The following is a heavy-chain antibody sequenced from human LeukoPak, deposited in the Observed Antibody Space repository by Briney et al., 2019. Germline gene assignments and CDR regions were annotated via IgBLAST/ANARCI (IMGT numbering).Heavy chain of an antibody. Sequence: SQTLSLTCTVSGGAISSGDFYWSWIRQPPGKGLEWIGEINHSGSTNYNPSLKSRVTISVDTSKNQFSLKLSSVTAADTAVYYCARGVLVQYSSSWCTLKRGPRGDYWGQGTLVTVSS. CDR3: ARGVLVQYSSSWCTLKRGPRGDY. V-gene: IGHV4-30-4*01. J-gene: IGHJ4*02. D-gene: IGHD6-13*01. CDR2: INHSGST. CDR1: GGAISSGDFY.